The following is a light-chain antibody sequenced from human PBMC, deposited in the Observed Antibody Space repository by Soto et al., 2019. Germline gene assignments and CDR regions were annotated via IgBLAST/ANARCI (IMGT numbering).Light chain of an antibody. V-gene: IGKV3-20*01. J-gene: IGKJ1*01. CDR2: AIS. CDR3: QQYNNWART. CDR1: HTISSSY. Sequence: EIVLTQSPGTLSLSPGERATLSCRASHTISSSYLAWYQQKPGQAPRLLMYAISSRATGIPDRFRGSGSGTEFTLTISSLQSADFAVYFCQQYNNWARTFGQGTKVEVK.